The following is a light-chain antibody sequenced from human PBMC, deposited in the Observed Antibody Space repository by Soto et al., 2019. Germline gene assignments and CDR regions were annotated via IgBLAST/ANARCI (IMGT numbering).Light chain of an antibody. Sequence: QPVLTQSSSASASLGSSVKLTCTLSSGHSSYIIAWHQQQPGKAPRYLMKLEGSGSYNKGSGVPDRFSGSSSGADRYLTISNLQSEDEADYCCETWDSNTQVFGGGTQLTVL. CDR2: LEGSGSY. CDR1: SGHSSYI. V-gene: IGLV4-60*03. CDR3: ETWDSNTQV. J-gene: IGLJ3*02.